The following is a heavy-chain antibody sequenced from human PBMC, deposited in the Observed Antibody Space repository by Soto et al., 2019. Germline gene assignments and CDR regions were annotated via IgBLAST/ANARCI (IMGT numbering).Heavy chain of an antibody. CDR2: ISSSSSTI. CDR1: GFTFSSYS. Sequence: EVQLVESGGGLVQPGGSLRLSCAASGFTFSSYSMNWVRQAPGKGLEWVSYISSSSSTIYYADSVKGRFTISRDNAKNSLYLQMNSLRDEDTAVYYCATGILLERKFDDWSQGTLVTVSS. D-gene: IGHD1-1*01. J-gene: IGHJ4*02. CDR3: ATGILLERKFDD. V-gene: IGHV3-48*02.